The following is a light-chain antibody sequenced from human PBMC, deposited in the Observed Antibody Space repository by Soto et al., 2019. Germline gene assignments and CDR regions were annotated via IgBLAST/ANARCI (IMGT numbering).Light chain of an antibody. CDR1: QTISSW. V-gene: IGKV1-5*03. CDR3: QHYNSYSEA. Sequence: DIKMTQSPSTLSGSVGDRVTITFRASQTISSWLAWYQQKPGKAPKLLIYKASTLKSGVPSRFSGSGSGTEFTLTISSLQPDDLATYYCQHYNSYSEAFGQGTKVDI. J-gene: IGKJ1*01. CDR2: KAS.